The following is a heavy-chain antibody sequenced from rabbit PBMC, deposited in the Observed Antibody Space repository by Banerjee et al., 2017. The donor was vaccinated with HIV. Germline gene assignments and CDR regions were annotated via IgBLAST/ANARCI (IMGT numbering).Heavy chain of an antibody. V-gene: IGHV1S40*01. Sequence: QSLEESRGGLVKPGASLTLTCTASGFSFSSTYYMCWVRQAPGKGLEWIACIYLGSSSITRYASWVNGRFTISKTSSTTVTLQMTSLTAADTATYFCARRASSIDWGEDLWGPGTLVTVS. CDR3: ARRASSIDWGEDL. CDR1: GFSFSSTYY. CDR2: IYLGSSSIT. J-gene: IGHJ4*01. D-gene: IGHD4-1*01.